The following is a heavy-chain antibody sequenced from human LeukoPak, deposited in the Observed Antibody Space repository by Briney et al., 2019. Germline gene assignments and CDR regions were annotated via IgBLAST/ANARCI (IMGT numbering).Heavy chain of an antibody. CDR2: ITGSGART. D-gene: IGHD1-26*01. V-gene: IGHV3-23*01. Sequence: PGGSLRLSCAASGITSSAPAMSWLRQAPGKGLEWVSCITGSGARTYYADSVKDRFTISRDNSKNTLYLQMNSLRAEDTAKYYCANGRLVGATLQREFDYWGQGTLVTVPS. CDR1: GITSSAPA. J-gene: IGHJ4*02. CDR3: ANGRLVGATLQREFDY.